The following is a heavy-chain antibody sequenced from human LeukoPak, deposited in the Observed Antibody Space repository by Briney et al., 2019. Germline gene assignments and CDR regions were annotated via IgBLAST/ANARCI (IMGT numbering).Heavy chain of an antibody. J-gene: IGHJ4*02. CDR1: GFTFRSYA. D-gene: IGHD6-6*01. CDR2: ISGSGGST. CDR3: AKTSRSSSSGGGGFDS. Sequence: PGGSLRLSCAASGFTFRSYAMHWVRQAPGKGLEWVSVISGSGGSTSYADSVRGRFTLSRDDSKNTLYLQMHSLRAEDTAIYYCAKTSRSSSSGGGGFDSWGQGTLVTLSS. V-gene: IGHV3-23*01.